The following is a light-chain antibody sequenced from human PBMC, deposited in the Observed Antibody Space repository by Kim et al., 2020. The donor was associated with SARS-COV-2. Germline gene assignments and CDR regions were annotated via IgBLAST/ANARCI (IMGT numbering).Light chain of an antibody. CDR3: QQYGSSPGT. Sequence: SPGERATLSCRASQSVRGSYLGWYQQKPGQAPRLLIYGASSRATGIPDRFSGSGSGTDFTLTISRLEPEDFAVYYCQQYGSSPGTFGQGTKVDIK. CDR2: GAS. J-gene: IGKJ1*01. CDR1: QSVRGSY. V-gene: IGKV3-20*01.